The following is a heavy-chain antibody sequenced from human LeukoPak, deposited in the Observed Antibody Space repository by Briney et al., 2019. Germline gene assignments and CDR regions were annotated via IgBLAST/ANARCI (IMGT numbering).Heavy chain of an antibody. CDR3: ARRDGYNSYHIFDY. D-gene: IGHD5-24*01. CDR1: GGSISSSSYY. V-gene: IGHV4-39*01. J-gene: IGHJ4*02. Sequence: SETLSLTCTVSGGSISSSSYYWGWIRQPPGKGLEWIGSIYYSGSTYYNPSLKSRVTISVDTSKNQFPLKLSSVTAADTAVYYCARRDGYNSYHIFDYWGQGTLVTVSS. CDR2: IYYSGST.